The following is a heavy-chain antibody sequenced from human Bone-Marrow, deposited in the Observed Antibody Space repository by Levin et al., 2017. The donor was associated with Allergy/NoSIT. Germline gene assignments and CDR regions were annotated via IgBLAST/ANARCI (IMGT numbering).Heavy chain of an antibody. V-gene: IGHV3-30*02. Sequence: GESLKISCAASGFNFSHYAMHWVRQAPGKGLEWVSIIGYNGRVKYYADSVKGRFNISRDNSKDTLYLQMNSLRPEDTAVYYCGKDRMFCRGGTCYRGALDLWGQGTVVIVSS. CDR2: IGYNGRVK. CDR3: GKDRMFCRGGTCYRGALDL. CDR1: GFNFSHYA. D-gene: IGHD2-15*01. J-gene: IGHJ3*01.